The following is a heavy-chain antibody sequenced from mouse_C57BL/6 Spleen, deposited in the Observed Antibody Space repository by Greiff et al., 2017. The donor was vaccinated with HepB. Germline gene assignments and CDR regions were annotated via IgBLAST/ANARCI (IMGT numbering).Heavy chain of an antibody. CDR1: GYTFTSYW. D-gene: IGHD3-2*02. Sequence: QVQLQQPGAELVRPGSSVKLSCKASGYTFTSYWMHWVKQRPIQGLEWIGNIDPSDSETHYNQKFKDKATLTVDKSSSTAYMQLSSLTSEDSAVYYCARPRAAQATFAYWGQGTLVTVSA. CDR2: IDPSDSET. CDR3: ARPRAAQATFAY. J-gene: IGHJ3*01. V-gene: IGHV1-52*01.